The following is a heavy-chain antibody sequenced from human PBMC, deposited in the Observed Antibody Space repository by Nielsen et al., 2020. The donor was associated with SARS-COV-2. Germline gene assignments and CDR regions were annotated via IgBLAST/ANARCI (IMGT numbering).Heavy chain of an antibody. CDR1: GFPFGGFA. D-gene: IGHD6-19*01. V-gene: IGHV3-30*04. CDR3: AKDLRELAVAANHYFGMDV. Sequence: GESLKISCAASGFPFGGFAMHWVRQAPGKGLEWVAGITHDGSVTYYADSVKGRFTISRDNSKNTLYLQMNSLKPDDTAVYYCAKDLRELAVAANHYFGMDVWGQGTTVTVAS. CDR2: ITHDGSVT. J-gene: IGHJ6*02.